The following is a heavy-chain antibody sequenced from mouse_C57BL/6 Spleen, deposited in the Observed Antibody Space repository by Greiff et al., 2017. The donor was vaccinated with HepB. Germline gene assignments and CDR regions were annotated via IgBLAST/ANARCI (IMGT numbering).Heavy chain of an antibody. J-gene: IGHJ3*01. CDR3: ARSNYYVSSYVAY. Sequence: QVQLQQPGAELVMPGASVKLSCKASGYTFTSYWMHWVKQRPGQGLEWIGEIDPSDSYTNYNQKFKGKSTLTVDKSSSTAYMQLSSLTSEDSAVYYCARSNYYVSSYVAYWGQGTLVTVSA. V-gene: IGHV1-69*01. CDR2: IDPSDSYT. D-gene: IGHD1-1*01. CDR1: GYTFTSYW.